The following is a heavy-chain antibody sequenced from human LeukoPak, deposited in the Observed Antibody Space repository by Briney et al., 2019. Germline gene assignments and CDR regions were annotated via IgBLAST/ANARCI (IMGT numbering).Heavy chain of an antibody. CDR2: IYYSGST. D-gene: IGHD6-6*01. J-gene: IGHJ4*02. CDR1: GGSISSHY. Sequence: PSETLSLTCTVSGGSISSHYWSWIRQPPGKGLEWIGYIYYSGSTNYNPSLKSRVTISVDTSKNQFSLKLSSVTAADTAVYYCARAIVEYSSSSSFDYWGQGSLVTVFS. CDR3: ARAIVEYSSSSSFDY. V-gene: IGHV4-59*11.